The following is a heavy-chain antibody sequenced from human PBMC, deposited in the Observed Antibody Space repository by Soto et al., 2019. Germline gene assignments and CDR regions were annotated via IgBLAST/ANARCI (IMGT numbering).Heavy chain of an antibody. Sequence: GGSLKLSCAASGFTFDDYAMHWVRQAPGKGLEWVSGISWNSGSIGYADSVKGRFTISRDNAKNSLYLQMNSLRAEDTALYYCAKGGLVRYFDWLLVDYWGQGALVTVSS. J-gene: IGHJ4*02. CDR2: ISWNSGSI. CDR3: AKGGLVRYFDWLLVDY. V-gene: IGHV3-9*01. CDR1: GFTFDDYA. D-gene: IGHD3-9*01.